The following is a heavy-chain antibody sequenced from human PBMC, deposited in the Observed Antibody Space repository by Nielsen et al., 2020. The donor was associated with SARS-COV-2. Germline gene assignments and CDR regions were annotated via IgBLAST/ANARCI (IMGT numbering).Heavy chain of an antibody. CDR1: GFTFSDYY. D-gene: IGHD1-14*01. V-gene: IGHV3-11*05. CDR3: ARDSGDPGPHSQIDY. Sequence: GESLKISCAASGFTFSDYYMSWIRQAPGKGLEWVSYISSSSSYTNYADSVKGRFTISRDNAKNSLYLQMNSLRAEDTAVYYCARDSGDPGPHSQIDYWGQGTLVTVSS. J-gene: IGHJ4*02. CDR2: ISSSSSYT.